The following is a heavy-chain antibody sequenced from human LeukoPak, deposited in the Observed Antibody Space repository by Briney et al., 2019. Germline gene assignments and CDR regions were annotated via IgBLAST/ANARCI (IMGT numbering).Heavy chain of an antibody. V-gene: IGHV4-31*03. Sequence: PSETLSLTCTVSGASFNSDDKYWNWIRQSPGKGLEWIGSIHPSGMLYNNPSLESRVTMSRDTSKNQFSLNLNSVAAADTAVYLCSRGLDSRKLGYWGQGILVTVSS. CDR2: IHPSGML. D-gene: IGHD3-22*01. CDR3: SRGLDSRKLGY. CDR1: GASFNSDDKY. J-gene: IGHJ4*02.